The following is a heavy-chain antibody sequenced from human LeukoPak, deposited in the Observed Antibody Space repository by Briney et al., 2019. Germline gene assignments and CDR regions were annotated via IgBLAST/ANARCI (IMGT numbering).Heavy chain of an antibody. Sequence: PGGSLRLSCAASGFTFSSYWMSWVRQAPGKGLEWVANIKQDGSEKYYVDSVKGRFTISRDNAKNSLYQQMNSLRAEDTAVYYCARDGPIAVAGTDYWGQGTLVTVSS. CDR2: IKQDGSEK. J-gene: IGHJ4*02. CDR1: GFTFSSYW. CDR3: ARDGPIAVAGTDY. D-gene: IGHD6-19*01. V-gene: IGHV3-7*01.